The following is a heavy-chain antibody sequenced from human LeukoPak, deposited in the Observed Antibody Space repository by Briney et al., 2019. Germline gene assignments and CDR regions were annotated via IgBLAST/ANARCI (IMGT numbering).Heavy chain of an antibody. D-gene: IGHD3-3*01. CDR2: VHYGGSI. CDR1: GGSISSSISF. Sequence: SETLSLTCTVSGGSISSSISFWAWIRPPPGRQLEYIGSVHYGGSIYYHPSLKGRVTISLDTSKNQYSLRLSSVTAADTAVYYCAVDFGSHRVVYWGQGSLVTVSS. J-gene: IGHJ4*01. CDR3: AVDFGSHRVVY. V-gene: IGHV4-39*01.